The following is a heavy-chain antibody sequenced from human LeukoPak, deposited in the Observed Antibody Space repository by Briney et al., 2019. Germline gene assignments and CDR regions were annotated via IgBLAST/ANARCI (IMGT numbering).Heavy chain of an antibody. V-gene: IGHV5-51*01. CDR1: GYIFTSYW. D-gene: IGHD3-16*01. CDR2: IYPGDSDT. J-gene: IGHJ5*02. CDR3: ARHRLRTWFDP. Sequence: GESLKISCKGSGYIFTSYWIGWVRQTPERGLEWMGIIYPGDSDTRYSPSFQGQVTISADKSISTAYLQWSSLKASDTAMYYCARHRLRTWFDPWGLGTLVTVSS.